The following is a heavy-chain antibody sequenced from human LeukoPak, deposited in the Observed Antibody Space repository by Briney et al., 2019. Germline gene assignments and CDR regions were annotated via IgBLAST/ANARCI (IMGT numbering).Heavy chain of an antibody. J-gene: IGHJ2*01. V-gene: IGHV4-39*01. CDR3: AAIVVPAAPYWYLDL. Sequence: SETLSLTCTVSGGSISSSSYYWGWIRQPPGKGLEWIGSIYYSGSTYYNPSLKSRVTISVDTSKNQFSLKLSSVTAAGTAVYYCAAIVVPAAPYWYLDLWGRGTLVTVSS. CDR2: IYYSGST. D-gene: IGHD2-2*01. CDR1: GGSISSSSYY.